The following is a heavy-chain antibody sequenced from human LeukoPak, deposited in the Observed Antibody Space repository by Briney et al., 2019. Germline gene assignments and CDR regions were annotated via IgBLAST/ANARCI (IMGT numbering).Heavy chain of an antibody. V-gene: IGHV4-59*01. CDR1: GGSISSYY. D-gene: IGHD2-15*01. CDR3: AREGHLCSGGSCYWFDP. J-gene: IGHJ5*02. Sequence: PSGTLSLTCTVSGGSISSYYWSWIRQPPGKGLEWIGYIYYSGSTNYNPSLKSRVTISVDTSKNQFSLKLSSVTAADTAVYYCAREGHLCSGGSCYWFDPWGQGTLVTVSS. CDR2: IYYSGST.